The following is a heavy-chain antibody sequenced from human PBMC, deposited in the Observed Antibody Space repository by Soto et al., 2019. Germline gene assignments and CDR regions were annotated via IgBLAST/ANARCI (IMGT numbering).Heavy chain of an antibody. CDR1: GFRFSNSA. CDR3: AKVPSSGWSRANNWFDP. D-gene: IGHD6-19*01. J-gene: IGHJ5*02. V-gene: IGHV3-23*01. CDR2: ISGSGGGT. Sequence: GGSLRLSCAASGFRFSNSAMSWVRQAPGQGLEWVSAISGSGGGTFYADTVKGRFTISRDNSKNTLYLQVNSLRVEDTAVYYCAKVPSSGWSRANNWFDPWGQGTLVTVSS.